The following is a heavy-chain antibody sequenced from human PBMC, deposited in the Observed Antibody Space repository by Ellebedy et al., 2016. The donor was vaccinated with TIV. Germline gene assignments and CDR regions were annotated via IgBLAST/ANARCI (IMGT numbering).Heavy chain of an antibody. CDR3: ARTYQTAMVRGVISPCDY. CDR1: GFTFSSHW. D-gene: IGHD3-10*01. CDR2: IKQDGTAE. J-gene: IGHJ4*02. V-gene: IGHV3-7*01. Sequence: GGSLRLXXAASGFTFSSHWMTWVRQAPGKGLEWVANIKQDGTAEYYVDSVKGRFTISRDNAKNSLYLQMNSLRAEDTAVYYCARTYQTAMVRGVISPCDYWGQGTLVTVSS.